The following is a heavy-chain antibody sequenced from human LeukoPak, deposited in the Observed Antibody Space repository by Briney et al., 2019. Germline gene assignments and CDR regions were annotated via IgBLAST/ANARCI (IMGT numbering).Heavy chain of an antibody. Sequence: SETLYLTCTVSGGSISSYYWSWIRQPPGKGLEWIGYIYYSGSTNYNPSLKSRVTISVDTSKNQFSLKLSSVTAADTAVYYCARWYSSSSGGYGMDVWGQGATVTVSS. D-gene: IGHD6-6*01. V-gene: IGHV4-59*01. J-gene: IGHJ6*02. CDR1: GGSISSYY. CDR3: ARWYSSSSGGYGMDV. CDR2: IYYSGST.